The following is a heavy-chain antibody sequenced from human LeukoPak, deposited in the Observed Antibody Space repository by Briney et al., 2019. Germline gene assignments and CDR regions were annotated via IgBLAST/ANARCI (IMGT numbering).Heavy chain of an antibody. J-gene: IGHJ4*02. CDR2: IYTSGST. CDR3: ARDRGGGGGGGFHFDH. Sequence: PSETLSLTCTVSGGSISSYYWSWIRQPAGKGLEWIGRIYTSGSTNYNPSLKSRVTMSVDTPKNQFSLRLSSVTAAATAVYYCARDRGGGGGGGFHFDHWGRGTLVTVSS. CDR1: GGSISSYY. V-gene: IGHV4-4*07. D-gene: IGHD3-16*01.